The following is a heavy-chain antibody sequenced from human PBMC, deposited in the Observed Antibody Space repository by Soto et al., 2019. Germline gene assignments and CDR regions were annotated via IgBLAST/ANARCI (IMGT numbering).Heavy chain of an antibody. CDR3: AREERIRRFDP. Sequence: GESLKISCKTSGYSFPNYWIAWVRQMPGKGLEWMGIIFPADSGTRYSPSFQGQVTISADRSIDTAYLQWSSLKASDTAMYYCAREERIRRFDPWGQGTLVTVSS. CDR2: IFPADSGT. D-gene: IGHD6-25*01. J-gene: IGHJ5*02. V-gene: IGHV5-51*01. CDR1: GYSFPNYW.